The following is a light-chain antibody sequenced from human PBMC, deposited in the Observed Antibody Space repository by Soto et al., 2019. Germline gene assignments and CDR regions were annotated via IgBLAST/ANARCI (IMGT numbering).Light chain of an antibody. CDR2: EVS. CDR3: SSYASSSSYV. CDR1: SSDVGGYNH. V-gene: IGLV2-14*01. J-gene: IGLJ1*01. Sequence: SALTQPASVSGSPGHSITISCTGTSSDVGGYNHVSWYQIHPGKAPKLIIYEVSSRPSGVSYRFSGSKSGNSASLTISGLQAEDEADYYCSSYASSSSYVFGGGTKVTVL.